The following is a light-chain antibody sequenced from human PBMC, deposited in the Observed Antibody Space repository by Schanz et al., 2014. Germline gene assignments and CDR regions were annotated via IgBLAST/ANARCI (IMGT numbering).Light chain of an antibody. CDR3: SSYAGSKNLI. J-gene: IGLJ2*01. V-gene: IGLV2-8*01. CDR1: SSDVGGYDF. Sequence: QSALTQPPSASGSPGQSVTISCTGTSSDVGGYDFVSWYQQHPGKAPKFMIYEVSKRPSGVPDRFSGSKSGNTASLTVSGLQAEDEGDYYCSSYAGSKNLIFGGGTKLTVL. CDR2: EVS.